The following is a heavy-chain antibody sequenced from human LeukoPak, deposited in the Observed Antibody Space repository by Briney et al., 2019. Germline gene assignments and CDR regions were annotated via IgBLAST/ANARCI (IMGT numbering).Heavy chain of an antibody. CDR1: GYTFTGYY. CDR3: ASGPLYGSGENDAFDI. J-gene: IGHJ3*02. Sequence: ASVKVSCKASGYTFTGYYMHWVRQAPGQGLEWMGWTNPNSGGTNYAQKFQGRVTMTRDTSISTAYMELSRLRSDDTAVYYCASGPLYGSGENDAFDIWGQGTMVTVSS. CDR2: TNPNSGGT. V-gene: IGHV1-2*02. D-gene: IGHD3-10*01.